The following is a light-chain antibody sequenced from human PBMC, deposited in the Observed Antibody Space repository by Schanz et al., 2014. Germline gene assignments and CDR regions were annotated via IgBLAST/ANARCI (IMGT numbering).Light chain of an antibody. CDR3: QQSHVKRT. CDR2: AVS. V-gene: IGKV1-39*01. CDR1: QSINNC. J-gene: IGKJ1*01. Sequence: DIQMTQSPSSLSASVGDRVTITCRASQSINNCLNWYQQKPGKAPKLLIYAVSSLERGVPSRFSGSGSGTDFTLTISSLQPEDFATYYCQQSHVKRTFGQGTKVEIK.